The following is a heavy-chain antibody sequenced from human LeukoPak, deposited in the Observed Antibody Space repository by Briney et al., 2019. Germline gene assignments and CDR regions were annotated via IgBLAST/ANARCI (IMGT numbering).Heavy chain of an antibody. CDR3: ARWKFGSSPFNGWFDP. Sequence: SETLSLTCTVSGGSISSSSYYWGWIRQPPGKGLEWIGNIYYSGSTYYSPSLKSRVTISVDTSKNQFSLKLNSVTAADTAVYYCARWKFGSSPFNGWFDPWGQGTLVTVSS. V-gene: IGHV4-39*01. J-gene: IGHJ5*02. CDR2: IYYSGST. D-gene: IGHD6-6*01. CDR1: GGSISSSSYY.